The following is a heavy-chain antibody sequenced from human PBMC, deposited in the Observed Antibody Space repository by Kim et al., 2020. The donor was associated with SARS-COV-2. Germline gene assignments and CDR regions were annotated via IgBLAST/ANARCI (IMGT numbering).Heavy chain of an antibody. Sequence: SVKVSCKASGGTFSSYAISWVRQAPGQGLEWMGGIIPIFGTANYAQKFQGRVTIIADESTSTAYMELSSLRSEDTAVYYCARERTRGPTVFDAFDIWGQGTMVTVSS. CDR1: GGTFSSYA. CDR3: ARERTRGPTVFDAFDI. J-gene: IGHJ3*02. D-gene: IGHD4-17*01. CDR2: IIPIFGTA. V-gene: IGHV1-69*13.